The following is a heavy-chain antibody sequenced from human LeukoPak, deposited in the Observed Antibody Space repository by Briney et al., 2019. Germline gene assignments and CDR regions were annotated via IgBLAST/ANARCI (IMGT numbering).Heavy chain of an antibody. CDR2: ISSSSSSI. V-gene: IGHV3-21*01. J-gene: IGHJ4*02. CDR3: ARTATDTGEFDY. CDR1: GFTFRSYS. Sequence: GGSLRLSCAASGFTFRSYSMKWVRQAPGKGLECVSSISSSSSSIYYADSVKGRFTISRDDAKNSLYLQMNSLRAEDTAVYYCARTATDTGEFDYWGQGTLVTVSS. D-gene: IGHD6-13*01.